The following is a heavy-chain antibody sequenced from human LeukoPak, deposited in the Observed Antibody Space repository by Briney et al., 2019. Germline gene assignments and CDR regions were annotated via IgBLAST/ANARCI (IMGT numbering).Heavy chain of an antibody. CDR3: ARGPTWGSRNDY. J-gene: IGHJ4*02. CDR1: GGTFSSYA. D-gene: IGHD7-27*01. V-gene: IGHV1-69*04. Sequence: ASVKVSCKASGGTFSSYAISWVRQAPGQGLEWMGRIIPILGIANYAQKFQGRVTITADKSTSTAYMELSSLRSEDTAVYYCARGPTWGSRNDYCGQGTLVTVSS. CDR2: IIPILGIA.